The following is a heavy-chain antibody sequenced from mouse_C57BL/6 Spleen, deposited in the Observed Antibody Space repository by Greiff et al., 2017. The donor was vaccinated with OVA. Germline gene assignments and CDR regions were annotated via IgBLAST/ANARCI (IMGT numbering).Heavy chain of an antibody. J-gene: IGHJ2*01. CDR2: IYPGDGDT. D-gene: IGHD1-1*02. CDR3: ARRDGDFDY. CDR1: GYAFSSSW. Sequence: QVQLQQSGPELVKPGASVKISCKASGYAFSSSWMNWVKQRPGKGLEWMGRIYPGDGDTNYNGKFKGKATLTADKSSSTAYMQLSSLTSEDSAVYFCARRDGDFDYWGQGTTLTVSS. V-gene: IGHV1-82*01.